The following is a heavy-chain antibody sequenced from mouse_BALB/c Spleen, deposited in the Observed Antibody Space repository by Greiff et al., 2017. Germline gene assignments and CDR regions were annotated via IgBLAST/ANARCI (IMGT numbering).Heavy chain of an antibody. J-gene: IGHJ4*01. CDR2: ISSGGST. CDR3: ARGITTVVATKGYAMDY. D-gene: IGHD1-1*01. V-gene: IGHV5-6-5*01. Sequence: EVKLVESGGGLVKPGGSLKLSCAASGFTFSSYAMSWVRQTPEKRLEWVASISSGGSTYYPDSVKGRFTISRDNARNILYLQMSSLRSEDTAMYYCARGITTVVATKGYAMDYWGQGTSVTVSS. CDR1: GFTFSSYA.